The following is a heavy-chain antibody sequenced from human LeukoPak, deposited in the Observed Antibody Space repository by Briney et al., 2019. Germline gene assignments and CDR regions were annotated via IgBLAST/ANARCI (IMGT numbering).Heavy chain of an antibody. CDR2: ITATSSST. J-gene: IGHJ4*02. CDR1: GFTFSSYG. D-gene: IGHD3-22*01. CDR3: AKWDTYYDSSGYYFY. V-gene: IGHV3-23*01. Sequence: SGGSLRLSCAASGFTFSSYGMSWVRQAPGKGLEWVSAITATSSSTHDADSVQGRFTISRDNSKNTLYLQMNSLRAEDTAVYYCAKWDTYYDSSGYYFYWGQGTLVTVSS.